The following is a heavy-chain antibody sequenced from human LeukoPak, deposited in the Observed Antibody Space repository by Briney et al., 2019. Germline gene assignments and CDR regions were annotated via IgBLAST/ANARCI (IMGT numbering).Heavy chain of an antibody. Sequence: PGGSLRLTCAASGFTFINYAIHWVRQALGKGLEGVAFIRYDGSNTIYADSVKGGFTIYRDSPKNNLYMQMNRQRDEDTAVYFCTKASDGSGTYGFDYWGQGTLVTVSS. CDR1: GFTFINYA. CDR2: IRYDGSNT. D-gene: IGHD3-10*01. CDR3: TKASDGSGTYGFDY. V-gene: IGHV3-30*02. J-gene: IGHJ4*02.